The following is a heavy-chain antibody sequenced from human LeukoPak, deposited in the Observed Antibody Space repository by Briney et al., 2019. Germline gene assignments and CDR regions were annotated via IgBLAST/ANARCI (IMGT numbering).Heavy chain of an antibody. V-gene: IGHV4-4*07. J-gene: IGHJ3*02. Sequence: SETLSLTCTVSGGSMSNYYGSWIRQPAGKGLEGIGRIYSTWSTNYNPSLKSRVTMSVDMSKNPYSLKLNSVTAADTAVYYCTRVMTTVNVFDIWGQGTLVTVSS. CDR2: IYSTWST. D-gene: IGHD4-17*01. CDR3: TRVMTTVNVFDI. CDR1: GGSMSNYY.